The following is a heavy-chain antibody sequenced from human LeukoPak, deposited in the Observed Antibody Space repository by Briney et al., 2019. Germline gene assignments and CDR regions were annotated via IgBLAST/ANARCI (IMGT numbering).Heavy chain of an antibody. CDR2: ISYDGSNK. Sequence: GGSLRLSCAASGFTFSSYAMHWVRQAPGKGLEWVAVISYDGSNKYYADSVKGRFTISRDNSKNTLYLQMNSLRAEDTAVYYCARVRFEYYYDSSGSPNAFDIWGQGTMVTVFS. CDR3: ARVRFEYYYDSSGSPNAFDI. V-gene: IGHV3-30*04. CDR1: GFTFSSYA. J-gene: IGHJ3*02. D-gene: IGHD3-22*01.